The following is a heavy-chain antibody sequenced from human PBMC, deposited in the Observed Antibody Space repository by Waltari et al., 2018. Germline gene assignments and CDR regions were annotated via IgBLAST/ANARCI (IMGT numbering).Heavy chain of an antibody. CDR3: ARSGEMKGTVDY. Sequence: QVQLVQSGAEVKKPGSSVKVSCKASGGTLSSYTVTWVRQAPGQGLEWMGSIIPFLGSSKYAQARLTITEDQSTKTGYMELKRLRTEDTGVYYCARSGEMKGTVDYWGQGTLVTVSS. CDR2: IIPFLGSS. D-gene: IGHD1-1*01. CDR1: GGTLSSYT. V-gene: IGHV1-69*02. J-gene: IGHJ4*02.